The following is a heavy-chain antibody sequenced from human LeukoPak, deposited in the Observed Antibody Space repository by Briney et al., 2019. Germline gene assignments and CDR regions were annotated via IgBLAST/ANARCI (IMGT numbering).Heavy chain of an antibody. D-gene: IGHD1-26*01. Sequence: PGGSLRLSCTASGFTFSSHAMNWVRQAPGKGLEWVSSINKNGDFIKYADAVKGRFTMSRDNAKNSLFLQMNSLRAEDTAVYYCAKARGGTYRTYYFDYWGQGTLVTVSS. CDR2: INKNGDFI. J-gene: IGHJ4*02. CDR1: GFTFSSHA. V-gene: IGHV3-21*04. CDR3: AKARGGTYRTYYFDY.